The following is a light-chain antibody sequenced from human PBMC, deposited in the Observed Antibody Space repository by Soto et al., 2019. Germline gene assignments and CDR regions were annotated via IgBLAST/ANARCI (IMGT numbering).Light chain of an antibody. CDR2: DAS. CDR1: QSVSSY. V-gene: IGKV3-11*01. J-gene: IGKJ4*01. Sequence: EIVLTQSPATLYLSPGERATLSCRASQSVSSYLGWYQQKPGRAPRLLIYDASNRATGVPARFSGSGSGTDFTLTISSLEPEDFAVYYCQQRSNWPLTFGGGTKVEIK. CDR3: QQRSNWPLT.